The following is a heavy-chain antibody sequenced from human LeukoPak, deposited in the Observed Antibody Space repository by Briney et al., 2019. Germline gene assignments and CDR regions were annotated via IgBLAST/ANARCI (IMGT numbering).Heavy chain of an antibody. CDR3: AKPGTDSSFDYYYYMDV. Sequence: GGSLRLSCAASGFFFSTYAVSWVRQAPGKGLEWVSAISGSGGGTYYADSVKGRFTISRDNSKNTLYLQMNSLRAEDTAVYYCAKPGTDSSFDYYYYMDVWGKGTTVTVSS. CDR1: GFFFSTYA. D-gene: IGHD1-7*01. CDR2: ISGSGGGT. J-gene: IGHJ6*03. V-gene: IGHV3-23*01.